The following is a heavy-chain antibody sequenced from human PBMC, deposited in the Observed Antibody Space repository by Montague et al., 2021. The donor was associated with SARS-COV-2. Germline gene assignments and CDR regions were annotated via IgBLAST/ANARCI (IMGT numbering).Heavy chain of an antibody. D-gene: IGHD6-19*01. CDR3: ARDGALYSSGWWGGDFDY. Sequence: SLRLSCAASGFTFSSYDMHWVRQATGKGLEWVSAIGTAGDTYYPGSVKGRFTISRENAKNSLYLQMNSLRAEDTAVYYCARDGALYSSGWWGGDFDYWGQGTLVTVSS. CDR2: IGTAGDT. J-gene: IGHJ4*02. CDR1: GFTFSSYD. V-gene: IGHV3-13*01.